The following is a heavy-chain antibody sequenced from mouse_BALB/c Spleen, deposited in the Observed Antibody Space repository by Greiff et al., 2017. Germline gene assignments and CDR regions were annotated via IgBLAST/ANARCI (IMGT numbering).Heavy chain of an antibody. D-gene: IGHD2-4*01. Sequence: EVQLVESGPGLVKPSQSLSLTCSVTGYSITSGYYWNWIRQFPGNKLEWMGYISYDGSNNYNPSLKNRISITRDTSKNQFFLKLNSVTTEDTATYYCARDRVITTSPFAYWGQGTLVTVSA. J-gene: IGHJ3*01. CDR3: ARDRVITTSPFAY. CDR1: GYSITSGYY. V-gene: IGHV3-6*02. CDR2: ISYDGSN.